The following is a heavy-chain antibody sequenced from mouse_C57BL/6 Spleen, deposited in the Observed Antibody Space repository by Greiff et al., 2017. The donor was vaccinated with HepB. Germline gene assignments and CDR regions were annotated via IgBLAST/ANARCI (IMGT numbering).Heavy chain of an antibody. CDR2: FYPGSGSI. D-gene: IGHD4-1*01. J-gene: IGHJ3*01. CDR1: GYTFTEYT. V-gene: IGHV1-62-2*01. CDR3: ARHEEGNWVFAY. Sequence: VQLQQSGAELVKPGASVKLSCKASGYTFTEYTIHWVKQRSGQGLEWIGWFYPGSGSIKYNEKFKDKATLTADKYSITVYMELSRLTSDDSALYFCARHEEGNWVFAYWGQGTLVTVSA.